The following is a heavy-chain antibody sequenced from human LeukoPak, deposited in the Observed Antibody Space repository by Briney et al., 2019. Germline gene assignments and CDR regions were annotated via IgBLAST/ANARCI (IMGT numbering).Heavy chain of an antibody. Sequence: GGSLRLSCAASGFTFSSYGMHCVRQAPGKGLEWVAVIWYDGSNKYYADSVKGRFTISRDNSKNTLYLQMNSLRAEDTAVYYCAKGVTTVYYYYGMDVWGQGTTDTVSS. V-gene: IGHV3-33*06. CDR3: AKGVTTVYYYYGMDV. CDR1: GFTFSSYG. CDR2: IWYDGSNK. D-gene: IGHD4-11*01. J-gene: IGHJ6*02.